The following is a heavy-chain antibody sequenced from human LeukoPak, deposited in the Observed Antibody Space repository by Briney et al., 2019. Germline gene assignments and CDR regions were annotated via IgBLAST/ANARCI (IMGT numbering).Heavy chain of an antibody. CDR3: ARGPYDNSGYRFDY. J-gene: IGHJ4*02. Sequence: VIYRGGSTYYADSVKGRFTISRDNSKNTLYLQMNSLRAEDTAVYYCARGPYDNSGYRFDYWGQGTLVTVSS. D-gene: IGHD3-22*01. V-gene: IGHV3-66*01. CDR2: IYRGGST.